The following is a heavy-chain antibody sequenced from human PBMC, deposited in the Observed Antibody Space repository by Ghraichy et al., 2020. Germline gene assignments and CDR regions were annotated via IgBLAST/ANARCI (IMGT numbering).Heavy chain of an antibody. CDR1: GGSFSGYY. V-gene: IGHV4-34*01. Sequence: SETLSLTCAVYGGSFSGYYWSWIRQPPGKGLEWIGEINHSGSTNYNPSLKSRVTISVDTSKNQFSLKLSSVTAADTAVYYCARGLSSSRYSLGYWGQGTLVTVSS. CDR2: INHSGST. CDR3: ARGLSSSRYSLGY. D-gene: IGHD6-13*01. J-gene: IGHJ4*02.